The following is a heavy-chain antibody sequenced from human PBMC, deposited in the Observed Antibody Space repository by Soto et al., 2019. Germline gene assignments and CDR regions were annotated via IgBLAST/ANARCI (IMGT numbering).Heavy chain of an antibody. V-gene: IGHV1-46*01. D-gene: IGHD6-13*01. CDR3: ARRDSNSWSFDF. Sequence: QVQLVQSGAEVAKPGASVKISCEARGYTFSRYLIHWVRQAPGQSLEWVGAINTPGGGTTYGQKFQGRVTMTRDTSTNTVYMEVSSLTSEDTAVFFCARRDSNSWSFDFWGQGTLVTVSS. J-gene: IGHJ4*02. CDR2: INTPGGGT. CDR1: GYTFSRYL.